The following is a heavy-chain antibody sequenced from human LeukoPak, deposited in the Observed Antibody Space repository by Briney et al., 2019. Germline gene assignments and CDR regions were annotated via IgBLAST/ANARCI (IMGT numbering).Heavy chain of an antibody. CDR1: GGSISSGGYS. V-gene: IGHV4-30-4*07. J-gene: IGHJ6*03. CDR2: IYNSGST. Sequence: SETLSLTCAVSGGSISSGGYSWSWIRQPPGKGLEWIGYIYNSGSTNYNPSLKSRVTISVDTSKNQFSLKLSSVTAADTAVYYCARYYYYYHYMDVWGKGTTVTASS. CDR3: ARYYYYYHYMDV.